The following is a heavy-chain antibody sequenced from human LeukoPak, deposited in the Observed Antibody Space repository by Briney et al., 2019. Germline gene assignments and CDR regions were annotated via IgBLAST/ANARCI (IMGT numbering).Heavy chain of an antibody. CDR1: GFSVRTNY. Sequence: GGSLRLSCAASGFSVRTNYMSWVRQAPGKGLEWVSVIYSGGTIRYADSVKGRFTISRDNSRDTLHLQMNSLRVDDTAVYYCARVHGDYAYYYYMDVWGKGTTVTVSS. CDR3: ARVHGDYAYYYYMDV. D-gene: IGHD4-17*01. J-gene: IGHJ6*03. V-gene: IGHV3-53*01. CDR2: IYSGGTI.